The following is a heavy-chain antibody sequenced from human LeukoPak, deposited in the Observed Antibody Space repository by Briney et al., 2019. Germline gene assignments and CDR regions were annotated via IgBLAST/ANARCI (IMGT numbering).Heavy chain of an antibody. CDR3: ARAPVRYYYGSGSPRGGSYGMDV. J-gene: IGHJ6*02. CDR1: GFTVSSNY. D-gene: IGHD3-10*01. V-gene: IGHV3-53*01. CDR2: IYSGGST. Sequence: GGSLRLSCAASGFTVSSNYMSWVRQAPGKGLEWVSVIYSGGSTYYADSVKGRFTISRDNSKNTLYLQMNSLRAEDTAVYYCARAPVRYYYGSGSPRGGSYGMDVWGQGTTVTVSS.